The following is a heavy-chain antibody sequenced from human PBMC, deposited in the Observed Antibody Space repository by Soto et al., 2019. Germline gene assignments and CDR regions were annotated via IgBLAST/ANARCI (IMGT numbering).Heavy chain of an antibody. Sequence: ASVKVSCKASGYTFTGYYMHWVRQAPGQGLEWMGWINPNSGGTNYAQKFQGRVTMTRDTSISTAYMELCRLRSDDTAVYYCARDLDSSSWYGWYYYYGMDVWGQGTTVTVSS. J-gene: IGHJ6*02. D-gene: IGHD6-13*01. CDR1: GYTFTGYY. CDR2: INPNSGGT. V-gene: IGHV1-2*02. CDR3: ARDLDSSSWYGWYYYYGMDV.